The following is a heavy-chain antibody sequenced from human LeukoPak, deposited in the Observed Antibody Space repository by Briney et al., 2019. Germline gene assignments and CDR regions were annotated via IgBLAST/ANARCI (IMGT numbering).Heavy chain of an antibody. CDR2: IYSGGST. CDR1: GFTVSSNY. Sequence: GGSLRLSCAASGFTVSSNYMNWVRQAPGKGLGWVSIIYSGGSTFYADSVKGRFTISRDNSRNTLHLQMNSLRAEDTAVYYCARSNDAFDIWGQGTMVTVSS. J-gene: IGHJ3*02. V-gene: IGHV3-53*01. CDR3: ARSNDAFDI. D-gene: IGHD5/OR15-5a*01.